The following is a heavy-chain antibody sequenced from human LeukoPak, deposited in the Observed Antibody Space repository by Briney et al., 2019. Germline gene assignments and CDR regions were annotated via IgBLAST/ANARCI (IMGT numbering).Heavy chain of an antibody. D-gene: IGHD4-23*01. J-gene: IGHJ3*02. Sequence: PGGSLRLSCAASGFTFSSYWMSWVRQAPGKGLEWVANIKQDGSEKYYVDSVKGRFTISRDNAKNSLYLQMNSLRAEDTAMYYCARDLISYYYGGQDGAFDIWGQGTMVTVSS. CDR2: IKQDGSEK. CDR1: GFTFSSYW. V-gene: IGHV3-7*01. CDR3: ARDLISYYYGGQDGAFDI.